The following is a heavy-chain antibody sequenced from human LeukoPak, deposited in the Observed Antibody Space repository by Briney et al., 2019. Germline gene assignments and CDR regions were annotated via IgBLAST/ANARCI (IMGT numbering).Heavy chain of an antibody. Sequence: SETLSLTCTVSGGSISSYYWSWIRQPPGKGLEWIGYIYYSGSTNYNPSLKSRVTISVDTSKNQFSLKLSSVTAADTAVYYCASSTVEMAPKFDYWGQGTLVTVSS. CDR2: IYYSGST. D-gene: IGHD5-24*01. V-gene: IGHV4-59*01. J-gene: IGHJ4*02. CDR3: ASSTVEMAPKFDY. CDR1: GGSISSYY.